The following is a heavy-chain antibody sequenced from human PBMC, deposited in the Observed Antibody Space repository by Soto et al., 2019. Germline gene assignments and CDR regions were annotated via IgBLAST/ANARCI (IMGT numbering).Heavy chain of an antibody. J-gene: IGHJ2*01. CDR3: VRDRAADWYLDL. Sequence: QVQVVQSGAEVKKPGASVRLSCKTSGYSFTSCAIHWVRQAPGQGFEWMGWINTDSGTTKYSQKFQGRVTITRDASASTAYMELSSLSSEDTTIYYCVRDRAADWYLDLWGRGTLVIVSS. CDR1: GYSFTSCA. V-gene: IGHV1-3*04. CDR2: INTDSGTT. D-gene: IGHD6-25*01.